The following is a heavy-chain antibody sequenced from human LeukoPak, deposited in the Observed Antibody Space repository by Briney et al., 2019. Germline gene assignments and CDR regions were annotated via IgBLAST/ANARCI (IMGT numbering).Heavy chain of an antibody. CDR1: GYIFTKYV. V-gene: IGHV1-3*01. D-gene: IGHD2-2*01. Sequence: ASVKVSCKASGYIFTKYVVHWVRQAPGQRPEWMGWIKAGNGDTKYSQNFQDRLTITRDTSASTVYMELSSLTTEDTALYYCARDDCGNTCYPGGYWGQGTLVTVSS. CDR3: ARDDCGNTCYPGGY. CDR2: IKAGNGDT. J-gene: IGHJ4*02.